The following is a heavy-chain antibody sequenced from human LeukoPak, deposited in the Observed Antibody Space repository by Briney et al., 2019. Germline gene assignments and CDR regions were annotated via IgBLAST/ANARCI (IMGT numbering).Heavy chain of an antibody. Sequence: ASVKVSCKASGGTFSSYAISWVRQAPGQGLEWMGGIIPIFGTANYAQKFQGRVTITADESTSTAHMELGSRGSEDTAVYYCARGGGTRPFDYWGQGTLVTVSS. D-gene: IGHD3-16*01. CDR3: ARGGGTRPFDY. J-gene: IGHJ4*02. CDR1: GGTFSSYA. V-gene: IGHV1-69*13. CDR2: IIPIFGTA.